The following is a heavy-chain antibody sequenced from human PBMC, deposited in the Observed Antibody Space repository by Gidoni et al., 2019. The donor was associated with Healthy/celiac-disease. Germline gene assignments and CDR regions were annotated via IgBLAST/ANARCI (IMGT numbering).Heavy chain of an antibody. J-gene: IGHJ1*01. Sequence: QVQLQQWGAGLLQPSETLSLTCAVYGGSFSGYYWSWIRQPPEKGLEWIGEINHSGSTNYNPSLKSRVTISVDTSKNQFSLKLNSVTAADTAVYYCARARWGRGSSWYVGYFQHWGQGTLVTVSS. V-gene: IGHV4-34*01. D-gene: IGHD6-13*01. CDR1: GGSFSGYY. CDR3: ARARWGRGSSWYVGYFQH. CDR2: INHSGST.